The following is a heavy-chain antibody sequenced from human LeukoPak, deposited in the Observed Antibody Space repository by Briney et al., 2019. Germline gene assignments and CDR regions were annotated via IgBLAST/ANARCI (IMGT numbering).Heavy chain of an antibody. J-gene: IGHJ4*02. D-gene: IGHD1-14*01. CDR3: AKEGIGSTATFFDY. Sequence: PGRSLRLSCAASGFTFNTYAMNWVRQAPGKGLEWVSSISASADATYYADSVRGRFTISRDNSKNAVYLQMNSLSAEDTAVYYCAKEGIGSTATFFDYWGQGILVTVSS. CDR2: ISASADAT. V-gene: IGHV3-23*01. CDR1: GFTFNTYA.